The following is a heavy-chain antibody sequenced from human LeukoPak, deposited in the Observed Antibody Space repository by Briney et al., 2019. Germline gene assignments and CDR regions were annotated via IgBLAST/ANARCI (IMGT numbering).Heavy chain of an antibody. CDR2: INHSGST. V-gene: IGHV4-34*01. D-gene: IGHD3-10*01. CDR1: GGSFSGYY. CDR3: ATLYGSGTTEDYFDY. J-gene: IGHJ4*02. Sequence: PSETLSLTCAVYGGSFSGYYWSWIRQPPGKGLEWIGEINHSGSTNYNPSLKSRVTISVDTSKNQFSLKLSSVTAADTAVYYRATLYGSGTTEDYFDYWGQGTLVTVSS.